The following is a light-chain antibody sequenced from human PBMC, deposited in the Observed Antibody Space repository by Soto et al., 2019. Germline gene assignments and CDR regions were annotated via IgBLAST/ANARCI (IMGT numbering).Light chain of an antibody. CDR1: RSALGLHDH. Sequence: PVLAQPASVSGSPRQPIPISCTGPRSALGLHDHVSWYQQHPGKAPQLMIYAVSNRPSGVSDRFSGSKSGNTASLTISGLQTEDEADYYCCSFAGSRILYVFGAGTKV. V-gene: IGLV2-23*02. CDR2: AVS. CDR3: CSFAGSRILYV. J-gene: IGLJ1*01.